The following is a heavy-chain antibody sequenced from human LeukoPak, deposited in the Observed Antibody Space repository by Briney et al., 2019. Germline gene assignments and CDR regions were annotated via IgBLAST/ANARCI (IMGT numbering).Heavy chain of an antibody. CDR1: GGSFSGYY. J-gene: IGHJ6*04. V-gene: IGHV4-34*01. CDR3: ARVVGRMDV. CDR2: INHSGST. Sequence: SETLSLTCAVYGGSFSGYYWSWIRQPPGKGLEWIGEINHSGSTNYNPSLKNRVTISVDTSKNQFSLKLSSVTAADTAVYYCARVVGRMDVWGKGTTVTVSS.